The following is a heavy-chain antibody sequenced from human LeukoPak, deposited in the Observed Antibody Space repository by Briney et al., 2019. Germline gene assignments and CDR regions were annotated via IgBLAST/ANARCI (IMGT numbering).Heavy chain of an antibody. CDR2: IYYSGST. J-gene: IGHJ3*02. CDR1: GGSISSYY. Sequence: KASETLSLTCTVSGGSISSYYWSWIRQPPGKGLEWIGYIYYSGSTNYNPSLKSRVTISVDTSKNQFSLKLSSVTAADTAVYYCAKVIYSSSWYEVDAFDIWGQGTMVTVSS. D-gene: IGHD6-13*01. CDR3: AKVIYSSSWYEVDAFDI. V-gene: IGHV4-59*01.